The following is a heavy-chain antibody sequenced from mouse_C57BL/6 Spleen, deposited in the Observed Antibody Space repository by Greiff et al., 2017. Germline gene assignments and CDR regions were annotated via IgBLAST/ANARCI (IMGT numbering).Heavy chain of an antibody. J-gene: IGHJ4*01. CDR2: INPNNGGT. D-gene: IGHD3-2*02. Sequence: VQLQQSGPELVKPGASVKISCKASGYTFTDYYMNWVKQSHGKSLEWIGDINPNNGGTSYNQKFKGKATLTVDKSSSTAYMGLRSLTSEDSAVYYCAPSGYPYYYAMDYWGQGTSVTVSS. CDR1: GYTFTDYY. V-gene: IGHV1-26*01. CDR3: APSGYPYYYAMDY.